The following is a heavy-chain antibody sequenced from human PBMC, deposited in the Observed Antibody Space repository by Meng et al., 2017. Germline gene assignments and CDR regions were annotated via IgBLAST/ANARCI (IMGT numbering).Heavy chain of an antibody. CDR2: INHSGST. D-gene: IGHD2-15*01. CDR3: AREVVAALDY. CDR1: GVSFSGYY. J-gene: IGHJ4*02. V-gene: IGHV4-34*01. Sequence: QVQLTQVAAGLLKPSETLSLTCAVYGVSFSGYYWSWIRQPPGKGLEWIGEINHSGSTNYNPSLKSRVTISVDTSKNQFSLKLSSVTAADTAVYYCAREVVAALDYWGQGTLVTVSS.